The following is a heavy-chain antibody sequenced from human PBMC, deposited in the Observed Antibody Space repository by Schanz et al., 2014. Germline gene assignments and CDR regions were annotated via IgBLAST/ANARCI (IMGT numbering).Heavy chain of an antibody. V-gene: IGHV3-33*01. CDR3: ARYNSGHSDY. Sequence: QVYLVQSGGGVVQPGRSLRLSCAASGFIFSTFGMQWVRQAPGKGLEWVAVIWYDGNKKYYADSVKGRFTVSRDNSKNTEDLQMDSLRADDTAVYYCARYNSGHSDYWGQGTLVTVS. D-gene: IGHD6-19*01. J-gene: IGHJ4*02. CDR2: IWYDGNKK. CDR1: GFIFSTFG.